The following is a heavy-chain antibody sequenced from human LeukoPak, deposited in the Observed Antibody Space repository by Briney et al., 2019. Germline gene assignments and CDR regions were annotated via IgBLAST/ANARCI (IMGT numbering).Heavy chain of an antibody. CDR2: ISSSSSYI. J-gene: IGHJ4*02. D-gene: IGHD6-19*01. CDR3: AKGPGIAVAFDY. V-gene: IGHV3-21*01. Sequence: PGGSLRLSCAASGFTFSSDSMNWVRQAPGKGLEWVSSISSSSSYIYYADSVKGRFTISRDNAKNSLYLQMNSLRAEDTAVYYCAKGPGIAVAFDYWGQGTLVTVSS. CDR1: GFTFSSDS.